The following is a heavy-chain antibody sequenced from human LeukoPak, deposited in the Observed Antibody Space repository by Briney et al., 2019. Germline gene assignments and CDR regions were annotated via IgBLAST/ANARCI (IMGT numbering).Heavy chain of an antibody. Sequence: SVKVSCTASGGTFSSYAISWVRPAPGQGLEWMGRIIPILGIANYAQKFQGRVTITADKSTSTAYMELSSLRSEDTAVYYCARDQIPTYYYDSSGYGVDYWGQGTLVTVSS. CDR1: GGTFSSYA. D-gene: IGHD3-22*01. V-gene: IGHV1-69*04. CDR3: ARDQIPTYYYDSSGYGVDY. CDR2: IIPILGIA. J-gene: IGHJ4*02.